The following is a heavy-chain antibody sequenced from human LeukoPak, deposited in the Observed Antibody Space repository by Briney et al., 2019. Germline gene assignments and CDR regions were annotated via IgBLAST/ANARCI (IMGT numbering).Heavy chain of an antibody. V-gene: IGHV4-34*01. D-gene: IGHD2-15*01. J-gene: IGHJ5*02. CDR2: INHSGSTS. CDR1: GESFSGYF. CDR3: ARDLGDCSGGSCYGFDP. Sequence: SETLSLTCAVYGESFSGYFWNWIRQPPGKGLEWIGEINHSGSTSNHNPSLKSRVTMSVDTSKNQFSLKLSSVTAADTAVYYCARDLGDCSGGSCYGFDPWGQGTLVTVSS.